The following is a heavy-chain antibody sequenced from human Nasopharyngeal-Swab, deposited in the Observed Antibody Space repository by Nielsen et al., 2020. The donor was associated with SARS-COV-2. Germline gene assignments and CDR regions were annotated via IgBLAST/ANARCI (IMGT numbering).Heavy chain of an antibody. D-gene: IGHD3-22*01. J-gene: IGHJ6*02. CDR2: INHSGST. V-gene: IGHV4-34*01. CDR3: ARGTVYYYDSSGYYYYYYSGMDV. Sequence: WIRQPPGKGLEWIGEINHSGSTNYNPSLKSRVTISVDTSKNQFSLKLSSVTAADTAVYYCARGTVYYYDSSGYYYYYYSGMDVWGQGTTVTVSS.